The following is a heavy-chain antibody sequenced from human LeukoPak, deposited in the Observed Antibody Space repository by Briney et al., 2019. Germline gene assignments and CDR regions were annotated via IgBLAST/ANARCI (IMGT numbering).Heavy chain of an antibody. CDR1: GYTFTSYD. D-gene: IGHD2-2*01. Sequence: ASVKVSCKASGYTFTSYDINWVRQATGQGLEWMGWINPNSGGTNYAQKFQGRVTMTRDTSISTAYMELSRLRSDDTAVYYCASSYCSSTSCLNWFDPWGQGTLVTVSS. CDR3: ASSYCSSTSCLNWFDP. CDR2: INPNSGGT. J-gene: IGHJ5*02. V-gene: IGHV1-2*02.